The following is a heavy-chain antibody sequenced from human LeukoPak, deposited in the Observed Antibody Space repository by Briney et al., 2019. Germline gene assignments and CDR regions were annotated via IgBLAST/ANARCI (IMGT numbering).Heavy chain of an antibody. CDR3: TTDLSLMFYYGSGRFPRFDY. CDR2: IKSKTDGGIT. D-gene: IGHD3-10*01. Sequence: GGSLRLSWAASGFTFRNVWMGWVRQAPGKGLEWVGRIKSKTDGGITEYAAPVRGRFTISRDDSQNTLYLQMNSLKTEDTAVYSCTTDLSLMFYYGSGRFPRFDYWGQGTLVTVS. CDR1: GFTFRNVW. J-gene: IGHJ4*02. V-gene: IGHV3-15*01.